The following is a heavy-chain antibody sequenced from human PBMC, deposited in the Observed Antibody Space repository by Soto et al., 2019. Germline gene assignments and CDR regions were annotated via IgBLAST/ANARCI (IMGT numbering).Heavy chain of an antibody. CDR2: ISYDGSNK. J-gene: IGHJ6*02. V-gene: IGHV3-30*03. CDR1: GFTFSSYG. D-gene: IGHD3-10*01. CDR3: AGYYGSGKRYYYYGMDV. Sequence: GGSLRLSCAASGFTFSSYGMHWVRQAPGKGLEWVAVISYDGSNKYYADSVKGRFTISRDNSKNTLYLQMNSLGAEDTAVYYCAGYYGSGKRYYYYGMDVWGQGTTVTVSS.